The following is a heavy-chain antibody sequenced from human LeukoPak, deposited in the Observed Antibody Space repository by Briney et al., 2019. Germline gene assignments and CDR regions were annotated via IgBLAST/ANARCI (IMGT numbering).Heavy chain of an antibody. CDR1: GFTLSDYY. CDR2: SRNKADRYTT. Sequence: PGGSLRLSCVASGFTLSDYYMDWVRQAPGRGLEWAARSRNKADRYTTIYAASVKGRFTISRDESKSSLYLQMDTLKTEDTAVYYCVRGYNSFDPWGQGTLVTVSS. V-gene: IGHV3-72*01. D-gene: IGHD1-14*01. CDR3: VRGYNSFDP. J-gene: IGHJ5*02.